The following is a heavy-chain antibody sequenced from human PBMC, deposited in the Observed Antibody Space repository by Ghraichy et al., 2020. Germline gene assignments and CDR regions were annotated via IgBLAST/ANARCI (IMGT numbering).Heavy chain of an antibody. CDR2: IYSGGST. J-gene: IGHJ4*02. CDR1: GFTVSSNY. CDR3: ARAGYSGYGAYFDY. Sequence: ESLNISCAASGFTVSSNYMSWVRQAPGKGLEWVSVIYSGGSTYYADSVKGRFTISRDNSKNTPYLQMNSLRAEDTAVYYCARAGYSGYGAYFDYWGQGTLVTVSS. V-gene: IGHV3-53*01. D-gene: IGHD5-12*01.